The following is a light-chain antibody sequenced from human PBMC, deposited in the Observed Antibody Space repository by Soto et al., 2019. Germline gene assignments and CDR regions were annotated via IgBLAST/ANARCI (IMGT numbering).Light chain of an antibody. CDR3: QQDGSSPPT. Sequence: EIVLTQSPGTLSLSPGERATLSCRASQSVSSSYLAWYQQKPGQAPRLLIYGASSRATGIPDRFSGSGSGTDFTRTIIILEPEDFAVYYCQQDGSSPPTFGPGTKVDIK. V-gene: IGKV3-20*01. CDR2: GAS. CDR1: QSVSSSY. J-gene: IGKJ3*01.